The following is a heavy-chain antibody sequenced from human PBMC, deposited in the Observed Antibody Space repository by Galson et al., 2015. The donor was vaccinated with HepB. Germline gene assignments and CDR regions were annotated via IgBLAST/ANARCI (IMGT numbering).Heavy chain of an antibody. J-gene: IGHJ6*02. CDR1: GYTFTSYY. CDR3: AKEMTYYYGSGTDYGMDV. V-gene: IGHV1-46*01. Sequence: SVKVSCKASGYTFTSYYMHWVRQAPGQGLEWMGIINPSGGSTSYAQKFQGRVTMTRDTSTSTVYMELSSLRAEDTAVYYCAKEMTYYYGSGTDYGMDVWGQGTTVTVSS. CDR2: INPSGGST. D-gene: IGHD3-10*01.